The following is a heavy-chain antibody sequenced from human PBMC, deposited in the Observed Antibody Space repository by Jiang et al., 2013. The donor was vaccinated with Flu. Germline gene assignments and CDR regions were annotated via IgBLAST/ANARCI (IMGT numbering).Heavy chain of an antibody. Sequence: PGLVKPSETLSLTCTVSGGSISSGSYYWGWIRQPPGKGLEWIGSIYYSGNTYYNPSLKSRVTISADTSKNQFSLKLSSVTAADTAVYYCGRRHYGWSFEYWGQGTLVTVSS. CDR1: GGSISSGSYY. CDR2: IYYSGNT. V-gene: IGHV4-39*01. J-gene: IGHJ4*02. D-gene: IGHD6-19*01. CDR3: GRRHYGWSFEY.